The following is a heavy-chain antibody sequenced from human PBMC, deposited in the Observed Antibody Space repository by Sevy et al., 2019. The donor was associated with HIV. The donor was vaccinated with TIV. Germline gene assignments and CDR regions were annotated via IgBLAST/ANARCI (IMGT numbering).Heavy chain of an antibody. D-gene: IGHD6-13*01. CDR1: GFTFSTYS. CDR2: INSGSRYI. CDR3: AREKEQQLVDY. Sequence: GGSLRLSCAASGFTFSTYSMNWVRQAPGKGLEWVSSINSGSRYIYYADSVKGRFTVSRDDAKNSLHLQMNSLRAEDMAVYYCAREKEQQLVDYWGQGTLVTVSS. J-gene: IGHJ4*02. V-gene: IGHV3-21*01.